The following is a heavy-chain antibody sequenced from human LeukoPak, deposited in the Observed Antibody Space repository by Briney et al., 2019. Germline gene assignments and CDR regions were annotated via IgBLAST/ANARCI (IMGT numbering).Heavy chain of an antibody. CDR2: MNPNSGNT. J-gene: IGHJ3*02. D-gene: IGHD3-10*01. V-gene: IGHV1-8*01. Sequence: ASVKVSCKASGYTFTSYDINWVRQAPGQGLEWMGWMNPNSGNTGYAQKFQGRVTMTRNTSISTAYMELSSLRSEDTAAYYCAREAGPGILWFRELSRRRDAFDIWGQGTMVTVSS. CDR1: GYTFTSYD. CDR3: AREAGPGILWFRELSRRRDAFDI.